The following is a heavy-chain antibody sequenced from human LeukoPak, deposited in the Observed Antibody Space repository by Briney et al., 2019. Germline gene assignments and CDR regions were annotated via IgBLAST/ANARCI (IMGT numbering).Heavy chain of an antibody. CDR1: GGSISSSSYY. CDR2: IYYSGST. J-gene: IGHJ5*02. Sequence: SETLSLTCTVSGGSISSSSYYWGWIRQPPGKGLEWIGSIYYSGSTYYNPSLKSRVTISVDTSKNQFSLKLSSVTAADTAVYYCARDSPRPNNWFDPWGQGTLVTVSS. V-gene: IGHV4-39*07. CDR3: ARDSPRPNNWFDP.